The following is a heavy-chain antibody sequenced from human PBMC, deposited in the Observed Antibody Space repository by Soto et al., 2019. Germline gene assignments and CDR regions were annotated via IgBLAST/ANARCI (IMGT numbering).Heavy chain of an antibody. CDR2: ISGSDGST. V-gene: IGHV3-23*01. Sequence: EVQMLESGGGLVQPGGSLRLSCPPFGFTFSSYAINWVRQAPGKGLEWVLAISGSDGSTFYADSVKGRFTISRDDSKNTLYLQMNSLRAEDTAVYYCAKGPGMYSDFDCWGQGTLVTVSS. D-gene: IGHD2-8*01. CDR3: AKGPGMYSDFDC. CDR1: GFTFSSYA. J-gene: IGHJ4*02.